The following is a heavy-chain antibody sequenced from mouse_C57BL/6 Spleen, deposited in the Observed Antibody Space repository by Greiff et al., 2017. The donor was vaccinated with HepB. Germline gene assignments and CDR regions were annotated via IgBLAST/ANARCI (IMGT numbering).Heavy chain of an antibody. CDR1: GYTFTDYY. V-gene: IGHV1-76*01. CDR2: IYPGSGNT. J-gene: IGHJ2*01. Sequence: QVQLQQSGAELVRPGASVKLSCKASGYTFTDYYINWVKQRPGQGLEWIARIYPGSGNTYYNEKFKGKATLTAEKSSSTAYMQLSSLTSEDSAVYFCARRGGYYGSSFDYWGQGTTLTVSS. CDR3: ARRGGYYGSSFDY. D-gene: IGHD1-1*01.